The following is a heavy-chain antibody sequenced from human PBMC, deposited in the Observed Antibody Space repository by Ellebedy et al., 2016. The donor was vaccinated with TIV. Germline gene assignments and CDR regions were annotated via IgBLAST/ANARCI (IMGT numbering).Heavy chain of an antibody. D-gene: IGHD3-22*01. CDR3: ARGYYDGYYYYGMDV. CDR1: RYTFTGYY. J-gene: IGHJ6*02. CDR2: INPNSGGT. V-gene: IGHV1-2*02. Sequence: AASVKVSCKASRYTFTGYYMHWVRQAPGQGLEWMGWINPNSGGTNYAQKFQGRVTMTRDTYISTAYMELRRLRSDDTAVDYCARGYYDGYYYYGMDVWGQGTTVTVSS.